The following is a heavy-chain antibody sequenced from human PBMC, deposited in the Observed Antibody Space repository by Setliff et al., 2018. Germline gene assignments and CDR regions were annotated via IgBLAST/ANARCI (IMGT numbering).Heavy chain of an antibody. D-gene: IGHD2-21*02. CDR3: ARGFDVCGGGACYTNGPYYFDY. Sequence: SETLSLTCAVYGESFSGHYWSWIRQPPGKGLEWIGEINHSGSTNYNPSLKSRVTISVDTSKNQFSLKLSSVAAADTAVYYCARGFDVCGGGACYTNGPYYFDYWGLGTLVTVSS. J-gene: IGHJ4*02. CDR1: GESFSGHY. V-gene: IGHV4-34*01. CDR2: INHSGST.